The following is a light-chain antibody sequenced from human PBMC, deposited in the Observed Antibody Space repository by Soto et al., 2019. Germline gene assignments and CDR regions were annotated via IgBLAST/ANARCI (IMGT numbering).Light chain of an antibody. V-gene: IGKV3-20*01. J-gene: IGKJ5*01. CDR3: QQYTGPPTT. Sequence: IVLTQSPGTLSLSPGERAALSFRSSLSVRSTYLAWCQQRPGQAPRLLIYGASTRAAGIPDRFSGSGSGTDFTLTITRLEPEDSAVYFCQQYTGPPTTFGQGTRLEI. CDR1: LSVRSTY. CDR2: GAS.